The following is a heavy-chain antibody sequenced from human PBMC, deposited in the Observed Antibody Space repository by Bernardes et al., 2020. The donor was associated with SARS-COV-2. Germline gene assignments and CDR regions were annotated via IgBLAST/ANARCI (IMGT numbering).Heavy chain of an antibody. V-gene: IGHV5-51*01. CDR1: GFSFSPYW. D-gene: IGHD3-3*01. Sequence: GASLKISCEGSGFSFSPYWIYWVRPLPGKGLEWMGVIYPGDSYTTYSPSFQGQVTISSDKSINTAYLQWTSLRASDTATYYCAKSSAGASRQFLGDSYHYGLDVWGQGTTVTVSS. J-gene: IGHJ6*02. CDR2: IYPGDSYT. CDR3: AKSSAGASRQFLGDSYHYGLDV.